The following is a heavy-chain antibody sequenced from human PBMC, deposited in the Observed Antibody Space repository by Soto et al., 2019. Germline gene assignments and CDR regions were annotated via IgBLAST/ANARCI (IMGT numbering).Heavy chain of an antibody. CDR1: DDSIISDKYY. CDR3: ARLEGLATISYYFDF. CDR2: IYYRGNA. Sequence: QLQLQESGPGLVKPSETLSLTCSVSDDSIISDKYYWGWIRQPPGKGLEWIGSIYYRGNAYYNPSLQTRVTISLDKSKSPFSLKLNSVTAADSAVYFCARLEGLATISYYFDFWGPGALVTVSS. J-gene: IGHJ4*02. D-gene: IGHD3-9*01. V-gene: IGHV4-39*01.